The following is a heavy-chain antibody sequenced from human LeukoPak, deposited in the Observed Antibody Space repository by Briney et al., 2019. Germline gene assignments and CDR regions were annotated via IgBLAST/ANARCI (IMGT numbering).Heavy chain of an antibody. CDR2: INHSGST. CDR1: GGSFSGYY. V-gene: IGHV4-34*01. J-gene: IGHJ4*02. D-gene: IGHD2-15*01. Sequence: PSETLSLTCAVYGGSFSGYYWSWIRQPPGKGLEWIGEINHSGSTNYNPSLKSRVTISVDTSKNQFSLKLSSVTAADTAVYYCARTYCSGGSCYSYFDYWGQGTLVTVSS. CDR3: ARTYCSGGSCYSYFDY.